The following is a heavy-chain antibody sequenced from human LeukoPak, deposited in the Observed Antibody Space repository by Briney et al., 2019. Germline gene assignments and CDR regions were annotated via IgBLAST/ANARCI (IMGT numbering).Heavy chain of an antibody. J-gene: IGHJ4*02. CDR1: GFTFSGYG. CDR2: IWYDGSND. Sequence: GGSLRLSCAASGFTFSGYGMHWVRQAPGKGLEWVAVIWYDGSNDDYADSVKGRFTISRDNSMNTLYLQMNNLRAEDTAVYYCAKGGHYSHFDYWGQGTLVTVSS. V-gene: IGHV3-33*06. D-gene: IGHD3-10*01. CDR3: AKGGHYSHFDY.